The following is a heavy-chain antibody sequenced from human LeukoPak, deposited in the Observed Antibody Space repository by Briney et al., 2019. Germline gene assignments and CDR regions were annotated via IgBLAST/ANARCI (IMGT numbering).Heavy chain of an antibody. Sequence: SETLSLTCTVSGGSISSYYWSWIRQPAGEGLEWIGRIYTSGSTNYNPSLKSRVTMSVDTSKNQFSLKLSSVTAADTAVYYCAREWGYYDSSGYYYSNVLYDYWGQGTLVTVSS. CDR3: AREWGYYDSSGYYYSNVLYDY. V-gene: IGHV4-4*07. D-gene: IGHD3-22*01. CDR2: IYTSGST. CDR1: GGSISSYY. J-gene: IGHJ4*02.